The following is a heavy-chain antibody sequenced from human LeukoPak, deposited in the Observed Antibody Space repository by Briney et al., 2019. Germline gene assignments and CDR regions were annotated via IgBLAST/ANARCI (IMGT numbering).Heavy chain of an antibody. CDR3: ARVTYGDYPLYYYYYYMDV. CDR2: VYYSGST. D-gene: IGHD4-17*01. CDR1: GGSITSSSYY. V-gene: IGHV4-39*07. J-gene: IGHJ6*03. Sequence: SETLSLTCIVSGGSITSSSYYWGWVRQPPGKGLEWIGSVYYSGSTYYNPSLKSRVTISVDTSKNQFSLKLSSVTAADTAVYYCARVTYGDYPLYYYYYYMDVWGKGTTVTVSS.